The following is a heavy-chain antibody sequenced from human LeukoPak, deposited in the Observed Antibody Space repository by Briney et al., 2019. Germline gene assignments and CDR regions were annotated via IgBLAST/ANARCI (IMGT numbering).Heavy chain of an antibody. V-gene: IGHV1-2*02. CDR2: INPNSGGT. D-gene: IGHD3-10*01. Sequence: ASVKVPCKASGYTFTAYYIHWVRQAPGQGLEWMGWINPNSGGTIYEQKFQGRVILTRDTSISTAYMELNGLRSDDTAVYYCARVGLYGSGSYLSYWGQGSLVTVSS. CDR3: ARVGLYGSGSYLSY. J-gene: IGHJ4*02. CDR1: GYTFTAYY.